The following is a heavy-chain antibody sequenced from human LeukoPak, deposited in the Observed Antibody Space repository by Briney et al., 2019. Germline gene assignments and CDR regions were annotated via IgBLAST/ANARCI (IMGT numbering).Heavy chain of an antibody. CDR2: IYYSGNT. CDR3: GRHLTISQLNCFDP. Sequence: PSETPSLTCTVSGGSISSHGYYWGWIRQTPGKGLEWIGSIYYSGNTYFNPSLKSRVTMSIDTSKNQFSLSLTSVTAADTAVYYCGRHLTISQLNCFDPWGQGTQVTVSS. V-gene: IGHV4-39*01. J-gene: IGHJ5*02. D-gene: IGHD1-1*01. CDR1: GGSISSHGYY.